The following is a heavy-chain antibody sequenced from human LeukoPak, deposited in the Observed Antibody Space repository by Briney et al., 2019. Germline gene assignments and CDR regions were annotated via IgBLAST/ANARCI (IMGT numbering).Heavy chain of an antibody. D-gene: IGHD1-26*01. J-gene: IGHJ4*02. CDR2: ISYDGSNK. CDR3: ARQWELLYYFDY. CDR1: GFIFSSYA. V-gene: IGHV3-30-3*01. Sequence: GGSLRLSCAASGFIFSSYAMHWVRQAPGKGLEWVAVISYDGSNKYYADSVKGRFTISRDNSKNTLYLQMNSLRAEDTAVYYCARQWELLYYFDYWGQGTLVTVSS.